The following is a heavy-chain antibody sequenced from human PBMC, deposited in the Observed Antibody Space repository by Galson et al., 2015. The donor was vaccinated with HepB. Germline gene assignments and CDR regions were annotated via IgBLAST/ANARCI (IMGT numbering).Heavy chain of an antibody. CDR1: GFTFDDYT. J-gene: IGHJ6*03. Sequence: LRLSCAASGFTFDDYTMHWVRQAPGKGLEWVSLISWDGGSTYYADSVKGRFTISRDNIKNSLYLQMNSLRTEDTALYYCAKGSYYYYYYVDVWGKGTTVTVSS. V-gene: IGHV3-43*01. CDR2: ISWDGGST. CDR3: AKGSYYYYYYVDV.